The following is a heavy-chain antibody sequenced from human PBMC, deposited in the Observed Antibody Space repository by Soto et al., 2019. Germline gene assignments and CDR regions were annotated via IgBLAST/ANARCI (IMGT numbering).Heavy chain of an antibody. J-gene: IGHJ5*02. V-gene: IGHV4-31*03. CDR2: IYNSGST. CDR3: ARDPAP. Sequence: QVQLQESGPGLVNPSQTLSLTCTVSGGSISSGGYYWSWIRQHPGKGLEWIGYIYNSGSTYYNPSPKSRSAIVADTSKNQFSLKLSSVTAADTAVYYCARDPAPWGQGTLVTVSS. CDR1: GGSISSGGYY.